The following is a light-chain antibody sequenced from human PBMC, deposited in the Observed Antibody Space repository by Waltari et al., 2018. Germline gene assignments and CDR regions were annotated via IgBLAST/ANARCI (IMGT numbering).Light chain of an antibody. CDR1: NLGDKF. CDR3: QAWDSGTAV. Sequence: SYELTQPPSVSVSPGQTASISCSGDNLGDKFASWYQQKPGQSPLLVIYQDNRRPSGSPERFSGANSGNTATLIISGTQAMDEADYYCQAWDSGTAVFGTGTKVTVL. V-gene: IGLV3-1*01. CDR2: QDN. J-gene: IGLJ1*01.